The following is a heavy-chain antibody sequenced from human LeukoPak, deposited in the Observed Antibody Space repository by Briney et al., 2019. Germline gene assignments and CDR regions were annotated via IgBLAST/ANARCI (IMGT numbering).Heavy chain of an antibody. J-gene: IGHJ4*02. CDR3: AKHLGSSGYFFDY. D-gene: IGHD3-22*01. CDR1: GFRVSIKY. Sequence: PGGSLRLSCAASGFRVSIKYMSWVRQAPGKGLEWVSVIYSGGDTYYADSVKGRFTISTDNSKNTLYLQLNSLRDEDTAIYYCAKHLGSSGYFFDYWGQGTLVTVSS. CDR2: IYSGGDT. V-gene: IGHV3-53*01.